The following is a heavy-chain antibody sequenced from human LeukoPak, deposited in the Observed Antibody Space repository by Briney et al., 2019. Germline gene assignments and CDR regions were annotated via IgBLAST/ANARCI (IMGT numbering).Heavy chain of an antibody. D-gene: IGHD6-19*01. V-gene: IGHV1-46*01. CDR3: ARGKSSVWPVGLCMDV. CDR2: INTSAGTT. CDR1: GYTFTSYY. J-gene: IGHJ6*02. Sequence: ASVKVSCKASGYTFTSYYMHWVRQAPGQGLEWMGLINTSAGTTTYAQKFQGRVTVTRDTSTSTVYMDLSSLKSEDTAVYYCARGKSSVWPVGLCMDVWGQGTTVTVSS.